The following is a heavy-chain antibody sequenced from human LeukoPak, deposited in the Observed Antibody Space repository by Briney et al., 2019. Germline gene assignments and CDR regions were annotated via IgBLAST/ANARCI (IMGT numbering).Heavy chain of an antibody. V-gene: IGHV1-69*13. J-gene: IGHJ5*02. Sequence: SVKVSCKASGGTFSSYAISWVRQAPGQGLEWMGGIIPIFGTANYAQKFQGRVTITADESTSTAYIELSSLRSEDTAVYYCGETYSSSWYGWLDPWGQGTLVTVSS. CDR2: IIPIFGTA. CDR3: GETYSSSWYGWLDP. D-gene: IGHD6-13*01. CDR1: GGTFSSYA.